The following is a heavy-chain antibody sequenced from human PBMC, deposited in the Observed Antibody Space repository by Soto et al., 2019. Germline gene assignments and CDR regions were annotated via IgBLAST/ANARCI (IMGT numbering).Heavy chain of an antibody. V-gene: IGHV3-64*01. Sequence: EVQLAESGGVLAQPGGSLRLSCAASGFTLSGYAMDWVRQAPGKGLEYVSGISSNGVGTYYANSVQGRFTISRDNSKNTVYLQMGRLRPEDMAVYYCARRARPDFYSMDVRGKGTTVTVSS. CDR2: ISSNGVGT. CDR1: GFTLSGYA. CDR3: ARRARPDFYSMDV. J-gene: IGHJ6*03. D-gene: IGHD6-6*01.